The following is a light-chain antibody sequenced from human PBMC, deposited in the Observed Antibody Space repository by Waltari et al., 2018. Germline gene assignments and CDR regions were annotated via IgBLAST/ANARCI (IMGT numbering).Light chain of an antibody. CDR3: QHYVRLPAT. J-gene: IGKJ1*01. Sequence: SCRASQSVRGSLAWYQQKACQAPRLLIYGVSSRATGIPERFSGSGSGTDFSLTISRLEPEDFAVYYCQHYVRLPATFGQGTKVEIK. CDR2: GVS. CDR1: QSVRGS. V-gene: IGKV3-20*01.